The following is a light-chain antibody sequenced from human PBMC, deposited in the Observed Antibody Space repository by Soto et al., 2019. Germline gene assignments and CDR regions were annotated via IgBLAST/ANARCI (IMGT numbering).Light chain of an antibody. Sequence: EVVMTQSPATLSVSPGDRATLSCRASQGLNRNLAWYHHKPGQAPRLLIYGVFTRATGIPGRFSGGWSGTEFTLTINGLQSEDFGVYYCHQYNNWPRTFAQGTKVEIK. CDR1: QGLNRN. CDR2: GVF. V-gene: IGKV3-15*01. J-gene: IGKJ1*01. CDR3: HQYNNWPRT.